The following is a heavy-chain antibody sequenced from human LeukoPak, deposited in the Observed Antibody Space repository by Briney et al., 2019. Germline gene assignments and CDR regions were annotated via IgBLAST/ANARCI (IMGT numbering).Heavy chain of an antibody. CDR3: TKGVSMIVPLTAFDI. CDR1: GFTFNDYT. J-gene: IGHJ3*02. CDR2: ISWNSGTI. Sequence: GRSLRLSCAASGFTFNDYTMNWARQAPGKGLEWVSGISWNSGTIGYADSVKGRFTISRDNAKNSLYLQMNSLRAEDTALYYCTKGVSMIVPLTAFDIWGQGIMVTVSS. D-gene: IGHD3-22*01. V-gene: IGHV3-9*01.